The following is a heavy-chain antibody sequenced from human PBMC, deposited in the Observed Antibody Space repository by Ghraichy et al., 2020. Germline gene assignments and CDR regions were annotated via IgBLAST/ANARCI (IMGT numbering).Heavy chain of an antibody. CDR3: AREDVAVALIDY. Sequence: SETLSLTCTVSGGSISSYYWSWIRQPPGKGLEWIGYIYYSGSTNYNPSLKSRVTISVDTSKNQFSLKLSSVTAADTAVYYCAREDVAVALIDYWGQGTLVTVSS. D-gene: IGHD6-19*01. CDR1: GGSISSYY. V-gene: IGHV4-59*01. J-gene: IGHJ4*02. CDR2: IYYSGST.